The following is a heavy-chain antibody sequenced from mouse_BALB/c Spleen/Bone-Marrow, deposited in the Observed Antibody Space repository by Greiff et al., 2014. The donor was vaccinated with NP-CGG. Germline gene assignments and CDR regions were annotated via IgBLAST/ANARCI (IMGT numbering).Heavy chain of an antibody. D-gene: IGHD1-1*02. CDR1: GYTFTDFA. J-gene: IGHJ4*01. Sequence: QVQLQQSGPELVRPGVSVKISCKGSGYTFTDFAMHWVKQSHAKSLEWIGVISTYSGYTNYNQKFKGKATMTVDKSSSTAYMELARLTSEDSAIYYCAKNGHYDGRDYWGQGTSVTGSS. V-gene: IGHV1-67*01. CDR2: ISTYSGYT. CDR3: AKNGHYDGRDY.